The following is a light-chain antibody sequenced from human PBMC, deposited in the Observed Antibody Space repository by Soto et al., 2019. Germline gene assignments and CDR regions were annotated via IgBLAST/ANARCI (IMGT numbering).Light chain of an antibody. J-gene: IGKJ1*01. CDR1: QSLLHSNGYNY. CDR2: SGS. Sequence: DIVLTQSPLSLPVTPGEPASISCRSSQSLLHSNGYNYLDWYLQRPGQSPQLLIYSGSNRASGVPDRFSGSGSGTDFTLTLSRVEAEDVGVYYCMQARQTPPWTFDPGTRVDMK. V-gene: IGKV2-28*01. CDR3: MQARQTPPWT.